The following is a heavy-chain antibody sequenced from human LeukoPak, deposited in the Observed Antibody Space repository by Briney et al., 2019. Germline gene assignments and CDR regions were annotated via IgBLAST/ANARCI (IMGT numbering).Heavy chain of an antibody. Sequence: GASVKVSCKASGYTLTGYYMHWVRQAPGQGLEWMGWINPNSGGTNYAQKFQGRVTMTRDTSISTAYMELSRLRSDDTAVYYCARDWGWHSSGWSIHYDPWGQGTLVTVSS. CDR2: INPNSGGT. V-gene: IGHV1-2*02. CDR1: GYTLTGYY. J-gene: IGHJ5*02. D-gene: IGHD6-19*01. CDR3: ARDWGWHSSGWSIHYDP.